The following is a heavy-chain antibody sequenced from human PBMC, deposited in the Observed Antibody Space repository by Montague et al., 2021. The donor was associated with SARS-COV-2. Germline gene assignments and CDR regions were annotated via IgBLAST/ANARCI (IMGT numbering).Heavy chain of an antibody. J-gene: IGHJ2*01. CDR3: AREYRIELWQTNWYFGL. Sequence: SETLSLTCSVSGGPISGYYWSWIRQPPGKGLEWIGYIYHSGNTKYNPSLKSRVSISVDTSKNQFSLRLSSVTAADTAVYYCAREYRIELWQTNWYFGLWGRGTLVTVSS. CDR1: GGPISGYY. D-gene: IGHD5-18*01. V-gene: IGHV4-59*01. CDR2: IYHSGNT.